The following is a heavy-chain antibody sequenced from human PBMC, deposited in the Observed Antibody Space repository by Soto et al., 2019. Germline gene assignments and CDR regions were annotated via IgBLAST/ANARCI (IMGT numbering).Heavy chain of an antibody. CDR2: ISGSGDST. D-gene: IGHD3-10*01. V-gene: IGHV3-23*01. J-gene: IGHJ4*02. Sequence: EVRLLESGGGLVQPGGSLRLSCADSRFTFSVYAMSWVRQAPGKGLEWVSGISGSGDSTHYADSVKGRFTVSRDNSKSMLYLQTNILRAEDTAIYYCAKALYGGFTYWGQGTLVTVSS. CDR1: RFTFSVYA. CDR3: AKALYGGFTY.